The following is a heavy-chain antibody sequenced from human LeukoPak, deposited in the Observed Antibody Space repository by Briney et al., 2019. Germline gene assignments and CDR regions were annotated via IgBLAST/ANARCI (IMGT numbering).Heavy chain of an antibody. J-gene: IGHJ6*03. CDR1: GFTFSSYA. CDR2: FGGSGDST. V-gene: IGHV3-23*01. Sequence: GGSLRLSCAASGFTFSSYAVNWIRQAPGKGLEWVSVFGGSGDSTYYADSVKGRFTISRDNSKNTLYLQMNSLRAEDTAVYYCAKGGNYHGSGTYIYYNYYMDVWGKGTTVTVSS. CDR3: AKGGNYHGSGTYIYYNYYMDV. D-gene: IGHD3-10*01.